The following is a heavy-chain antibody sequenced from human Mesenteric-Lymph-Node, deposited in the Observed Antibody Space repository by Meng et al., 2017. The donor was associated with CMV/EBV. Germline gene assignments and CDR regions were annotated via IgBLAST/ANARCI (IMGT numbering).Heavy chain of an antibody. Sequence: GGSLRLSCAASGFTVSSNYMSWVRQAPGKGLEWVSSISSSSSYIYYADSVKGRFTISRDNAKNSLYLQMNSLRAEDTAVYYCARDIRFDVVLMVYAMPYYGMDVWGQGTTVTVSS. CDR3: ARDIRFDVVLMVYAMPYYGMDV. J-gene: IGHJ6*02. CDR1: GFTVSSNY. D-gene: IGHD2-8*01. CDR2: ISSSSSYI. V-gene: IGHV3-21*01.